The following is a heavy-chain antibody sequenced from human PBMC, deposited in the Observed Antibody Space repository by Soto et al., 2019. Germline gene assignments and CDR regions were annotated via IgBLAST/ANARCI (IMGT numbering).Heavy chain of an antibody. CDR3: VRGGDSSGYYYRQYFQH. CDR2: ISYDGSNK. V-gene: IGHV3-30-3*01. D-gene: IGHD3-22*01. J-gene: IGHJ1*01. CDR1: GFSFSTNA. Sequence: QVQLVESGGGVVQPGRSLRLSCAASGFSFSTNAMNWVRQAPGKGLEWVAVISYDGSNKYYADSVKGRFTISRDNSKNTLYPQMNSLRAEDTAVYYCVRGGDSSGYYYRQYFQHWGQGTLVTVSS.